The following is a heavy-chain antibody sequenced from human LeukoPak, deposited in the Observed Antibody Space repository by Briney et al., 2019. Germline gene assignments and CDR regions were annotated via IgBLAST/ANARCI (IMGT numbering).Heavy chain of an antibody. Sequence: GGSLRLSCAASGFNFSSFAMSWVRQAPGKGLEWVSFIYSGGSTHYSDSVKARFTISRDNSKNTLYLQMNSLRAEDTAVYYCARRAGAYSHPYDYWGQGTLVTVSS. CDR2: IYSGGST. J-gene: IGHJ4*02. CDR1: GFNFSSFA. D-gene: IGHD4/OR15-4a*01. CDR3: ARRAGAYSHPYDY. V-gene: IGHV3-53*01.